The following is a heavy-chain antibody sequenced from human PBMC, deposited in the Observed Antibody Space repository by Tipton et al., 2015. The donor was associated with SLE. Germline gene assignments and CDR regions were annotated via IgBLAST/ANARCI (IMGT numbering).Heavy chain of an antibody. D-gene: IGHD2-15*01. CDR1: GGSIDTYY. V-gene: IGHV4-59*01. CDR3: ARVLGGSNWFDP. J-gene: IGHJ5*02. CDR2: IYYDGST. Sequence: GLVKPSETLSLICTVSGGSIDTYYWSWIRQPPGKGPEYIGYIYYDGSTNYNPSLKSRVTLSLDTSKKQFSLNLSSVTAADTAVYYCARVLGGSNWFDPWGQGTLVSVSS.